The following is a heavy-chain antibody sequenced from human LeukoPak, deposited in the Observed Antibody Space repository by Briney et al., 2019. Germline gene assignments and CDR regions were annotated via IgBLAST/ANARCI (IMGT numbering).Heavy chain of an antibody. CDR3: ASQSVLLWFGERDNWFDP. Sequence: SETLSLTCAVYGGSFSGYYWSWIRQPPGKGLEWIGEINHSGSTNYNPSLKSRVTISVDTSKNQFSLKLSSVTAADTAVYYCASQSVLLWFGERDNWFDPWGQGTLVTVSS. V-gene: IGHV4-34*01. D-gene: IGHD3-10*01. J-gene: IGHJ5*02. CDR2: INHSGST. CDR1: GGSFSGYY.